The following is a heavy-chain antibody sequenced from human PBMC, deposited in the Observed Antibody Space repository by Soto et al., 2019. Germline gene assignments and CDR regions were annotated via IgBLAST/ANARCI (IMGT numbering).Heavy chain of an antibody. J-gene: IGHJ4*02. Sequence: EVQLLGSGGGLVRPGGSLRLSCAASGFTFSIFPMSWVRQAPGKGPEWVAAIKAGGGDTYYADSVKGRFTISRDNSENILYIQMNSLTVEDTAMYYCKRDVVASSPPGADYWGQGTLVTVSS. CDR3: KRDVVASSPPGADY. CDR1: GFTFSIFP. CDR2: IKAGGGDT. V-gene: IGHV3-23*01. D-gene: IGHD5-12*01.